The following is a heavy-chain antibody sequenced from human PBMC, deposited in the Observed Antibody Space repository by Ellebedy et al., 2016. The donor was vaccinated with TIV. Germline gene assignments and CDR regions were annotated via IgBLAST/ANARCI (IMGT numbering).Heavy chain of an antibody. CDR1: GFSFSSYW. Sequence: GESLKISCEASGFSFSSYWMQWVRQTPGKGLVWVSRIRGDGVDTNYADSVKGRFTISRDNARNTLFLQMNDLGDDDTAVYYCARDLVLGSGSSDSWGQGTRVTVSS. V-gene: IGHV3-74*01. J-gene: IGHJ5*02. D-gene: IGHD3-10*01. CDR3: ARDLVLGSGSSDS. CDR2: IRGDGVDT.